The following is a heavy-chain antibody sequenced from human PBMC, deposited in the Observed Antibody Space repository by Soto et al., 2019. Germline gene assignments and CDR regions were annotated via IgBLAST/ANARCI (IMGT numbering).Heavy chain of an antibody. CDR1: GFTFSSYA. Sequence: QVQLVESGGGVVQPGRSLRLSCAASGFTFSSYAMHWVRQAPGKGLEWVAVISYDGSNKYYADSVKGRFTISRDNSKNTLYLQMNSLRAEDTAVYYCARESGYDWGYFDYWGQGPLVTVSS. D-gene: IGHD5-12*01. J-gene: IGHJ4*02. CDR3: ARESGYDWGYFDY. V-gene: IGHV3-30-3*01. CDR2: ISYDGSNK.